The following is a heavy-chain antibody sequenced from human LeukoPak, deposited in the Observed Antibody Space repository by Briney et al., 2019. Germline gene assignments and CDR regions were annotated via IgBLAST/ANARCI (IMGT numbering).Heavy chain of an antibody. CDR1: GFTFSNYG. CDR2: ISGSGGST. J-gene: IGHJ4*02. V-gene: IGHV3-23*01. CDR3: AKVLEDIVVVPAAPFDY. D-gene: IGHD2-2*01. Sequence: WGSLRLSCVAFGFTFSNYGMSRVRQAPGKGLEWVSAISGSGGSTYYADSVKGRFTTSRDNYKNTLYLQMNSLKTEDTAVYYCAKVLEDIVVVPAAPFDYWGQGTLVTVSS.